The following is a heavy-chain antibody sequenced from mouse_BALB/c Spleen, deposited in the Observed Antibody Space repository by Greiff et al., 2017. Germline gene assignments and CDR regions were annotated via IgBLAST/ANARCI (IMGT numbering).Heavy chain of an antibody. CDR3: ARWDGNYDYYAMDY. CDR1: GYTFTSYT. D-gene: IGHD2-1*01. CDR2: INPSSGYT. J-gene: IGHJ4*01. V-gene: IGHV1-4*02. Sequence: QVQLQQSAAELARPGASVKMSCKASGYTFTSYTMHWVKQRPGQGLEWIGYINPSSGYTEYNQKFKDKTTLTADKSSSTAYMQLSSLTSEDSAVYYCARWDGNYDYYAMDYWGQGTSVTVSS.